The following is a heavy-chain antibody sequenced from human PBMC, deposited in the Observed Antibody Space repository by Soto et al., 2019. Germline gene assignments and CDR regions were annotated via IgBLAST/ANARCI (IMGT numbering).Heavy chain of an antibody. D-gene: IGHD6-13*01. CDR2: IIPILGIA. J-gene: IGHJ5*02. CDR1: GGTFSSYT. CDR3: ARLTGYSSSWYTAKWRWFDP. V-gene: IGHV1-69*02. Sequence: QVQLVQSGAEVKKPGSSVKVSCKASGGTFSSYTISWVRQAPGQGREWMGRIIPILGIANYAQKFQGRVTLTADKATSTAYMELSSLRSEDTAVYYCARLTGYSSSWYTAKWRWFDPWGQGTLVTVSS.